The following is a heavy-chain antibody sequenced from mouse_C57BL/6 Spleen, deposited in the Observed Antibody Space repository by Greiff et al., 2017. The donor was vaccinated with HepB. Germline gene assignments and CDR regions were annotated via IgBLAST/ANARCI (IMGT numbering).Heavy chain of an antibody. V-gene: IGHV1-15*01. Sequence: VQLQESGAELVRPGASVTLSCKASGYTFTDYEMHWVKQTPVHGLEWIGAIDPETGGTAYNQKFKGKAILTADKSSSTAYMELRSLTSEDSAVYYCTRGGWDVKDYWGQGTTLTVSS. D-gene: IGHD4-1*01. CDR2: IDPETGGT. CDR3: TRGGWDVKDY. J-gene: IGHJ2*01. CDR1: GYTFTDYE.